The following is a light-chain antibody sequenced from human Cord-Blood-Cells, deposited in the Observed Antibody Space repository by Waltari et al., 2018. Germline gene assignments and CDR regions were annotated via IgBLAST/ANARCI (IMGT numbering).Light chain of an antibody. CDR3: QQYYSTPLT. J-gene: IGKJ4*01. Sequence: DIVMTQSTDSLAVSLGARAAINCKSSQSVLCSSNNKNYLAWYQQKPGQPPKLLIYWAATRESGVPDRFSGSGSGTDFTLTISSLQAEGVAVYYCQQYYSTPLTFGGGTKVEIK. CDR1: QSVLCSSNNKNY. CDR2: WAA. V-gene: IGKV4-1*01.